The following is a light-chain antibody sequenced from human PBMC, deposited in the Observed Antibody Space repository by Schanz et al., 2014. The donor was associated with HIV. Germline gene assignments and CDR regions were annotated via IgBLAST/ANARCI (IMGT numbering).Light chain of an antibody. V-gene: IGLV2-8*01. CDR2: GVS. CDR1: SSDVGGYNY. J-gene: IGLJ1*01. Sequence: QSALTQPPSASGSPGQSVTISCTGTSSDVGGYNYLSWYQQHPGKAPKLMIYGVSKRPSGVPDRFSGSKSGNTASLTVSGLQAEDEADYYCSSYVGSNNYVFGTGTKLTVL. CDR3: SSYVGSNNYV.